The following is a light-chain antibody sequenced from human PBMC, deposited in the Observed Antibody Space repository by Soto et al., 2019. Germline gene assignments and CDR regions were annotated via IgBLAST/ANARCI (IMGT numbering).Light chain of an antibody. CDR3: QRFGNSPLYT. CDR1: QSLSSNF. J-gene: IGKJ2*01. V-gene: IGKV3-20*01. CDR2: GAT. Sequence: EIVLTQSPGTLSLSPGERATLSCRASQSLSSNFLAWYQQKPGQAPRLLIYGATSRATGVPDRFSGGGSGTDFTLTISRLEPEDFAVYYCQRFGNSPLYTFGQGTKLE.